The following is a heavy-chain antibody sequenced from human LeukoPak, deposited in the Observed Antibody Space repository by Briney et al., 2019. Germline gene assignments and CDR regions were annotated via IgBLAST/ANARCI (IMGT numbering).Heavy chain of an antibody. CDR1: DYTFTTYG. CDR3: ARGGSGRDFWSGYYTFDY. CDR2: ISPYNGNT. V-gene: IGHV1-18*01. D-gene: IGHD3-3*01. Sequence: ASVKVSCKASDYTFTTYGISWVRQAPGQGLEWMGWISPYNGNTNYAQKLQGRVTMTTDTSTSTAYMELRAPRSDDTAVYYCARGGSGRDFWSGYYTFDYWGQGTLVTVSS. J-gene: IGHJ4*02.